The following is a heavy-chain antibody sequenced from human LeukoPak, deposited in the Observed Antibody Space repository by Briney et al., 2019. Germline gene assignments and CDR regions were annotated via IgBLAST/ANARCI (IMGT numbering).Heavy chain of an antibody. J-gene: IGHJ4*02. D-gene: IGHD1-26*01. V-gene: IGHV1-2*02. Sequence: ASVRVSCKASGYIFTDHFFHWVRQAPGQGLEWMGWIRPTDGATKVAQKFQGRVTLTRDTSISTVYMEMSGLRFDNTAMYYCARGRYRYSYDYWGQGTLVTVSS. CDR1: GYIFTDHF. CDR3: ARGRYRYSYDY. CDR2: IRPTDGAT.